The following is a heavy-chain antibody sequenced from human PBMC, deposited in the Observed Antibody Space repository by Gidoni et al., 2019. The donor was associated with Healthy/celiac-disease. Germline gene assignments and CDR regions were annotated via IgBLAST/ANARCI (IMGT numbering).Heavy chain of an antibody. Sequence: QVQLQQCGAGLLKPSETLSLTCAVYGGSFSGYYWSWIRQPPGKGLEWIGEINHSGSTNYNPSLKSRVTISVDTSKNQFSLKLSSVTAADTAVYYCARGRRWLQLRGYFDYWGQGTLVTVSS. CDR3: ARGRRWLQLRGYFDY. V-gene: IGHV4-34*01. J-gene: IGHJ4*02. CDR1: GGSFSGYY. CDR2: INHSGST. D-gene: IGHD5-12*01.